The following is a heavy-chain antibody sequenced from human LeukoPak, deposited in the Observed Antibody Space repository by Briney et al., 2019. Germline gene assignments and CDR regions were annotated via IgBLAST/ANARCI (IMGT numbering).Heavy chain of an antibody. D-gene: IGHD4-23*01. CDR3: AREVYGGNSPFPGIFDY. CDR2: ISGSYSTI. J-gene: IGHJ4*02. Sequence: GGSLRLSCAASGFTFSSYAMHWVRQAPGKGLEWVSYISGSYSTIYYADSVKGRFTISRDNAKNSLYLQMNSLRAEDTAVYYCAREVYGGNSPFPGIFDYWGQGTLVTVSS. V-gene: IGHV3-48*04. CDR1: GFTFSSYA.